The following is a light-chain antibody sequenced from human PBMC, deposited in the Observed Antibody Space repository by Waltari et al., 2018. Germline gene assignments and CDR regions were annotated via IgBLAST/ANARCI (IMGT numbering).Light chain of an antibody. CDR1: NRDVGAYNY. CDR2: DVN. V-gene: IGLV2-14*01. J-gene: IGLJ2*01. Sequence: QSALTQPASVSGSPGQSITISCAGTNRDVGAYNYVSWYQQHPGKAPKLMIYDVNSRPSDISDRFSGSKSGNTASLTISGLQTEDEADYYCVSYASGSTSVIFGGGTRLTVL. CDR3: VSYASGSTSVI.